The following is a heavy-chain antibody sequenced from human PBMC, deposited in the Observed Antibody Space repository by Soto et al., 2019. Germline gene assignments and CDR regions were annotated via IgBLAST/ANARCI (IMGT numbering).Heavy chain of an antibody. CDR2: INAGNGNT. D-gene: IGHD3-10*01. CDR1: GYTFTSYA. Sequence: ASVKVSCKASGYTFTSYAMHWVRQAPGQRLEWMGWINAGNGNTKYSQKFQGRVTITRDTSASTAYMELSSLKTEDTAVYYCTTDSRSHYNPFFDYWGQGILVTVSS. CDR3: TTDSRSHYNPFFDY. V-gene: IGHV1-3*01. J-gene: IGHJ4*02.